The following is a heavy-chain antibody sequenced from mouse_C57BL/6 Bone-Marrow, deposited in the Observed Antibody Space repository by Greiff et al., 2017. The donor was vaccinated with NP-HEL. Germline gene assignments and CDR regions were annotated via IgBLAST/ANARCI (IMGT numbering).Heavy chain of an antibody. D-gene: IGHD1-1*01. J-gene: IGHJ2*01. Sequence: QVQLQQSGPELVKPGASVKLSCKASGYTFTSYDINWVKQRPGQGLEWIGWIYPRDGSTTYNEKFKGKATLTVDTSSSTAYMELHSLTSEDSAVYFCAREDYYGSLFDYWGQGTTLTVSS. V-gene: IGHV1-85*01. CDR2: IYPRDGST. CDR3: AREDYYGSLFDY. CDR1: GYTFTSYD.